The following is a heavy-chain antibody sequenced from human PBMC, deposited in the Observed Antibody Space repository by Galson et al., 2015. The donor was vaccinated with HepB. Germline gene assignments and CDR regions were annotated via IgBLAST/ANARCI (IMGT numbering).Heavy chain of an antibody. Sequence: SLRLSCAASGFTFSGYAMTWVRQAPGMGLEWVSFVSSGGGSTYYADSVKGRFTISRDNSKNTLLLQMNSLRAEDTAIYYCARSVSGYASDYWGQGTLVTVSS. CDR1: GFTFSGYA. J-gene: IGHJ4*02. V-gene: IGHV3-23*01. D-gene: IGHD6-19*01. CDR2: VSSGGGST. CDR3: ARSVSGYASDY.